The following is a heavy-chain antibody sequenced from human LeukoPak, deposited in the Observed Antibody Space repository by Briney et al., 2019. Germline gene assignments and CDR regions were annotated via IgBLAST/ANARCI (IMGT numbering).Heavy chain of an antibody. Sequence: SETLSLTCTVSGGSISGYYWIWIRQPPGKGLEWIGYIYYSGSTNYNPSLKSRVTISVDTSKNQFSLKLSSVTAADTAVYYCARMGATWWPEKGWFDPWGQGTLVTVSS. V-gene: IGHV4-59*01. J-gene: IGHJ5*02. D-gene: IGHD2-15*01. CDR2: IYYSGST. CDR3: ARMGATWWPEKGWFDP. CDR1: GGSISGYY.